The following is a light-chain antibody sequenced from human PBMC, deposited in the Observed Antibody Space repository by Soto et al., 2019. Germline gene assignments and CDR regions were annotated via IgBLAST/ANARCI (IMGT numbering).Light chain of an antibody. J-gene: IGKJ5*01. Sequence: DIQMTQSPASLSASVVDRVTVTCRTSQNIYNYLNWYQQKPGKAPKLLIYAASSVQSGVPLRFSGSGSGTDFTLTISSLQPEEFATYYCQQTHSTPVTCGQGTRLEIK. CDR1: QNIYNY. V-gene: IGKV1-39*01. CDR3: QQTHSTPVT. CDR2: AAS.